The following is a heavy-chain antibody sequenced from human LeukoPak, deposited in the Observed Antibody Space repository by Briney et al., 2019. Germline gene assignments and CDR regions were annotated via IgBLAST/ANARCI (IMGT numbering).Heavy chain of an antibody. CDR3: ARDWSFDY. V-gene: IGHV3-30*04. D-gene: IGHD2-8*02. J-gene: IGHJ4*02. CDR2: ISYVGSNK. CDR1: GFTFSSYA. Sequence: PGGSLRLSCAASGFTFSSYAMHWVRQAPGKGLEWVAVISYVGSNKYYTDSVKGRFTISRDIAKNTLYLQMNSLRDEDTGVYYCARDWSFDYWGQGTLVTVSS.